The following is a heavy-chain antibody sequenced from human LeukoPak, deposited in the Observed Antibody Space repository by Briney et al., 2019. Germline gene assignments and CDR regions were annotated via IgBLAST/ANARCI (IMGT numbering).Heavy chain of an antibody. J-gene: IGHJ6*03. D-gene: IGHD4-17*01. CDR1: GYTFTSYY. CDR3: ARGNTVTYPASYYYYMDV. CDR2: INPSGGST. Sequence: ASVKVSCKASGYTFTSYYMHWVRQAPGQGLEWMGIINPSGGSTSYAQKFQGRVTMTRNTSISTAYMELSSLRSEDTAVYYCARGNTVTYPASYYYYMDVWGKGTTVTISS. V-gene: IGHV1-46*01.